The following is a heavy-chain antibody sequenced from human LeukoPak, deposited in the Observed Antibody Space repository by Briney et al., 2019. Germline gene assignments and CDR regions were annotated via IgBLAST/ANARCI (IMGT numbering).Heavy chain of an antibody. D-gene: IGHD2-2*01. CDR2: ISSSSSSYT. CDR3: ASAKYCSSTSCYNWFDP. V-gene: IGHV3-21*01. Sequence: PGGSLRLSCAASGFTFSSYSMNWVRQAPGKGLEWVSSISSSSSSYTYYADSVKGRFTISRDNAKNSLYLQMNSLRAEDTAVYYCASAKYCSSTSCYNWFDPWGQGTLVTVSS. CDR1: GFTFSSYS. J-gene: IGHJ5*02.